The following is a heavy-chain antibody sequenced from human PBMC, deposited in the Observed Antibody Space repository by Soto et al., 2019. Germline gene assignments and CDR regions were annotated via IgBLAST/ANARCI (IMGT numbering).Heavy chain of an antibody. V-gene: IGHV1-2*02. CDR3: ARDLAKGGGSAGFDY. Sequence: PGASVKVSCKASGYTFTVYYMHWVRQAPGQGLEWMGWINPKSGGTMYPQRFQGRVTMTWDTSISTAYMALTRLRSDDTAVYYCARDLAKGGGSAGFDYWGQGTLVTVSS. J-gene: IGHJ4*02. D-gene: IGHD1-26*01. CDR1: GYTFTVYY. CDR2: INPKSGGT.